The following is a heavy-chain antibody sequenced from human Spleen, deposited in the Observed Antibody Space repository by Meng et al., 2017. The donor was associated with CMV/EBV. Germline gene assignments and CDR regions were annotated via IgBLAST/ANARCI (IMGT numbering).Heavy chain of an antibody. CDR3: AREVSVAVAVADIAESAANDY. CDR2: ISYDRSNA. D-gene: IGHD6-13*01. CDR1: SYA. J-gene: IGHJ4*02. Sequence: SYAMHGVRQAPGKGLEWVAYISYDRSNANYAASVEGRFTISRDNSKNTLYLQMNSLRAEDTAVYYCAREVSVAVAVADIAESAANDYWGQGALVTVSS. V-gene: IGHV3-30-3*01.